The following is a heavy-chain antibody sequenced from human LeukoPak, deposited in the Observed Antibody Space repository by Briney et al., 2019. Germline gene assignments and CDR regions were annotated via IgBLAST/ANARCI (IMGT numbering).Heavy chain of an antibody. CDR3: ARVGGFGERGLDV. CDR2: INTKTANP. V-gene: IGHV7-4-1*02. CDR1: GYQFISYN. J-gene: IGHJ6*02. Sequence: ASVKVSCKASGYQFISYNMSWVRQAPGQGLEWMGWINTKTANPTYAQDFTGRFVFSLDTSVSTAYLQISGLKAGDTAVYYCARVGGFGERGLDVWGQGTTVTVSS. D-gene: IGHD3-10*01.